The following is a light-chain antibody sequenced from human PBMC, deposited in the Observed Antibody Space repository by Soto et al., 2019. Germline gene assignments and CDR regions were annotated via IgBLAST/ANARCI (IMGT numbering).Light chain of an antibody. CDR1: SSDGGGYNY. J-gene: IGLJ1*01. V-gene: IGLV2-11*01. CDR2: DVT. Sequence: QSALTQPRSVSGSPGQSVTISCTGTSSDGGGYNYVSWYQQHPGRAPKVMFYDVTKRPSGVPDRFSGSKSGNTASLTISGLQAEDEADYSCCSYAGSYTYVFGTGTKGTVL. CDR3: CSYAGSYTYV.